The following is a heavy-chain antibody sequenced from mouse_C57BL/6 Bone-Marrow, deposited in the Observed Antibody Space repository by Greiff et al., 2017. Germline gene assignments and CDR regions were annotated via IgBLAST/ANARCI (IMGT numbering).Heavy chain of an antibody. D-gene: IGHD2-13*01. Sequence: QVQLQQSGAELVKPGASVKISCKASGYAFSSYWMNWVKQRPGKGLEWIGQIYPGDGDTNYNGKFKGKATLTADKSSSTAYMQLSSLTSEDSAVYFCARDDGVYEAWFAYWGQGTLVTVSA. V-gene: IGHV1-80*01. CDR3: ARDDGVYEAWFAY. J-gene: IGHJ3*01. CDR1: GYAFSSYW. CDR2: IYPGDGDT.